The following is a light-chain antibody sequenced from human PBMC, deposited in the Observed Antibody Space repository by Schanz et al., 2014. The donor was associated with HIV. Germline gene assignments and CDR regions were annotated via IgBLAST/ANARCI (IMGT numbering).Light chain of an antibody. J-gene: IGLJ2*01. CDR1: SSDIGGYKY. Sequence: QSALTQPASVSGSPGQSITISCTGTSSDIGGYKYVSWYQHHPGKAPKLLIFDVDNRPSGVSHRFSAYKSGNTASLTISGLQAEDEADYYCSSYTSSSAVVFGGGTKLTVL. CDR3: SSYTSSSAVV. V-gene: IGLV2-14*03. CDR2: DVD.